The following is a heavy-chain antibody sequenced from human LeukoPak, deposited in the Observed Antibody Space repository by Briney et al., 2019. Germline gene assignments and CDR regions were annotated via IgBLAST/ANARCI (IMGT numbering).Heavy chain of an antibody. CDR1: GGSLSGYY. Sequence: PSETLSLTCAVYGGSLSGYYWSWIRQPPGKGLEWIGEINHSGSTNYNPSLKSRVTISVDTSKNQFSLRLSSVTAADTAVYYCARTNAFDIWGQGTMVTVSS. J-gene: IGHJ3*02. CDR2: INHSGST. V-gene: IGHV4-34*01. CDR3: ARTNAFDI.